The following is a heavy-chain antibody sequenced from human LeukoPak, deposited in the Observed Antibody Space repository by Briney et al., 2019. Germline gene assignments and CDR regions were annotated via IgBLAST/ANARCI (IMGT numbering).Heavy chain of an antibody. V-gene: IGHV1-8*01. D-gene: IGHD3-16*01. CDR3: ARGVGGGLRQYYYYYMDV. CDR1: GYTFTSYD. CDR2: MKPNSGDT. Sequence: ASVKVSCKASGYTFTSYDINWVRQATGQGLEWMGRMKPNSGDTGYAQKFQGRVTMTRNTSISTAYMELSSLRSEDTAVYYCARGVGGGLRQYYYYYMDVWGKGTTVTVSS. J-gene: IGHJ6*03.